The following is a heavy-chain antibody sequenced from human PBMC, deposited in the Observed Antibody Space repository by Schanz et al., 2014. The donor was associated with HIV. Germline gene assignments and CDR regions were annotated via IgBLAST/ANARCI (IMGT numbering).Heavy chain of an antibody. CDR1: GFTFDDYA. Sequence: VQLVESGGGVVQPGRSLRLSCAASGFTFDDYAMHWVRQAPGKGLEWVSGISWNSGSIGYADSVKGRFTISRDNAKNSLYLQMNSLRAEDTALYYCACECDYGGNSCFDYWGQGTLVTVSS. CDR3: ACECDYGGNSCFDY. D-gene: IGHD4-17*01. J-gene: IGHJ4*02. V-gene: IGHV3-9*01. CDR2: ISWNSGSI.